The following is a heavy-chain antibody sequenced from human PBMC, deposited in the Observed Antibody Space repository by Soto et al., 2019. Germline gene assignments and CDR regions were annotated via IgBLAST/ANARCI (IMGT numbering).Heavy chain of an antibody. CDR1: GFTFSSYG. J-gene: IGHJ6*02. CDR2: ISYDGSNT. V-gene: IGHV3-30*18. Sequence: GGSLRLSCAASGFTFSSYGMHWVRQAPGKGLEWVALISYDGSNTDYADSVKGRITLSRDNSKDTLSLQMNSLRAEDTAVYYCAKGSAYYDFWSGYFTGYYYYGMDVWGQGTTVTVSS. D-gene: IGHD3-3*01. CDR3: AKGSAYYDFWSGYFTGYYYYGMDV.